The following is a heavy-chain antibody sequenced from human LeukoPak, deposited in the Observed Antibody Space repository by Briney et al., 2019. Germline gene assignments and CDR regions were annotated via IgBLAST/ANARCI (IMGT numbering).Heavy chain of an antibody. CDR1: GGSFSGYY. Sequence: SETLSLTCAVYGGSFSGYYWSWIRRPPGKGLEWIGEINHSGSTNYNPSLKNRVTISVDTSKNQFSLKLSSVTAADTAVYYCASSGSGSYYPFDYWGQGTLVTVSS. V-gene: IGHV4-34*01. J-gene: IGHJ4*02. CDR3: ASSGSGSYYPFDY. CDR2: INHSGST. D-gene: IGHD3-10*01.